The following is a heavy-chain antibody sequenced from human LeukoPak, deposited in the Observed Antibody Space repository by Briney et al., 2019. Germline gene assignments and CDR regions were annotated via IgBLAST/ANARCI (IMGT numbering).Heavy chain of an antibody. V-gene: IGHV4-39*07. Sequence: SETLSLTCTVSGGSISSGDYYWGWIRQPPGKGLEWIGSIYYSGSTYYNPSLKSRVTISVDTSKNQFSLKLSSVTAADTAVYYCAREPTMVRGVIRFIDYWGQGTLVTVSS. CDR1: GGSISSGDYY. D-gene: IGHD3-10*01. CDR2: IYYSGST. CDR3: AREPTMVRGVIRFIDY. J-gene: IGHJ4*02.